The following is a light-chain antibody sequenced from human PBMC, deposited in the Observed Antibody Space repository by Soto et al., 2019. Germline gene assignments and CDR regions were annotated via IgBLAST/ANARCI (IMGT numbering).Light chain of an antibody. V-gene: IGLV2-23*02. CDR3: CSYAGTVAYV. CDR2: EVN. J-gene: IGLJ1*01. CDR1: GRDVGAYNL. Sequence: ELASACRSPTQSTTISYAGTGRDVGAYNLVSWYQQHPGKAPKLIICEVNTRPSGISNRFSGSKSGDTASLTISGLQAEDEADYFCCSYAGTVAYVFGTGTKVTVL.